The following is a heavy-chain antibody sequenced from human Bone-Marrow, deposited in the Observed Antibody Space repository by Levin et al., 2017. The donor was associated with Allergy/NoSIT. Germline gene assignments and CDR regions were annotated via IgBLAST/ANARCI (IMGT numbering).Heavy chain of an antibody. CDR1: GGSVNSDDYY. Sequence: PSETLSLTCTVSGGSVNSDDYYWTWIRQSPGTGLEWIGNIYYTGTTKYSPSLAGRVSISLDAPKNHFSLRLTSVTAADTAMYYCARDWSPSSGYYFPAMGVWGQGTTVIVSS. CDR2: IYYTGTT. CDR3: ARDWSPSSGYYFPAMGV. J-gene: IGHJ6*02. V-gene: IGHV4-61*03. D-gene: IGHD3-22*01.